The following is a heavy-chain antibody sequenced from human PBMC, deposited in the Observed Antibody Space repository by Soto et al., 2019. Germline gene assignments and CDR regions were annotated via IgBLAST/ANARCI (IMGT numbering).Heavy chain of an antibody. Sequence: QVQLVQSGAEVKKPGASVKVSCKASGYTFSSFAIHWVRQAPGQGLEWMAWINPGDGYTSLLQKFQGRVTITRDTSATTAFMELNSLTSEDTAVYYCAVGGGGTRYWGQGTLVTVSS. CDR3: AVGGGGTRY. CDR1: GYTFSSFA. J-gene: IGHJ4*02. D-gene: IGHD2-15*01. V-gene: IGHV1-3*01. CDR2: INPGDGYT.